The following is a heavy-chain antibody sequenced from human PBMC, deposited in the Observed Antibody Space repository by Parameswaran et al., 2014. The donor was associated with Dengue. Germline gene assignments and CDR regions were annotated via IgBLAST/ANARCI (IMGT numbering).Heavy chain of an antibody. V-gene: IGHV2-26*01. CDR2: IFSNDDT. CDR3: ARMTKDIVVLNAREYYYYYMDV. J-gene: IGHJ6*03. Sequence: WIRQPPGKALEWLAHIFSNDDTSYSTSLKSRLTISKDTSKSQVVLTMTNVDPVDTATYYCARMTKDIVVLNAREYYYYYMDVWGKGTAVTVSS. D-gene: IGHD2-2*01.